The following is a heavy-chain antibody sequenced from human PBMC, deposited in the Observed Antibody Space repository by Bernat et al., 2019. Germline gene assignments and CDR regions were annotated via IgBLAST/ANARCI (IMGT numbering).Heavy chain of an antibody. CDR2: ISSSGSTI. CDR3: ARVLSRGSGRVLPWFDP. D-gene: IGHD3-10*01. CDR1: GFTFSSYS. V-gene: IGHV3-21*04. J-gene: IGHJ5*02. Sequence: EVQLVESGGGLVKPGGSLRLSCAASGFTFSSYSMNWVRQAPGKGLEWVSSISSSGSTIYYADSVKGRFTISRDNAKNSLYLQMNSLRAEDTAVYYCARVLSRGSGRVLPWFDPWGQGTLVTVSS.